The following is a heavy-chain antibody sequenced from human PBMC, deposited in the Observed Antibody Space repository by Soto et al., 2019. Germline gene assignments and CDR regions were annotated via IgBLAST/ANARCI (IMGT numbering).Heavy chain of an antibody. CDR3: ARDVFQEDV. Sequence: QVQLVESGGGVVQPGRSLRLSCAASGFTFSSYAMHWVRQAPSKGLEWVAVILSDGSNKWYVDSVKGRFTISRDNSKNTLYLQMNSLRAEDTAVYYCARDVFQEDVWGQGTTVTVSS. CDR2: ILSDGSNK. J-gene: IGHJ6*02. CDR1: GFTFSSYA. V-gene: IGHV3-30*04.